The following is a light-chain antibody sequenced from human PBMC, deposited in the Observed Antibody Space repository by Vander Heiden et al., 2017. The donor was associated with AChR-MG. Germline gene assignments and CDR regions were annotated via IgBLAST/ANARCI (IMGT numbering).Light chain of an antibody. CDR1: QSVSSSY. CDR3: QQYGSSTEYT. J-gene: IGKJ2*01. V-gene: IGKV3-20*01. CDR2: GAS. Sequence: EIVLTQSPGTLSLSPGERATLSCRASQSVSSSYLAWYQQKPGQAPRLLIYGASSRATGIPDRFSGSGYGTDFTLTISRLEPEDFAVYYCQQYGSSTEYTFGQGTKLEIK.